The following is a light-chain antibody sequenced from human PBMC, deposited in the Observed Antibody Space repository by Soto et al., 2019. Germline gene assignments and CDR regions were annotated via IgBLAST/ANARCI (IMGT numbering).Light chain of an antibody. CDR3: CSYAGSRTYV. J-gene: IGLJ1*01. V-gene: IGLV2-23*02. CDR1: SSDVGGYNL. CDR2: EVS. Sequence: QSALTQPASVSGSPGQSITISCTGTSSDVGGYNLVSWYQQHSGKAPKLIIYEVSKRPSGVSNGFSGSKSGNTASLTISGLQAEDEAESYCCSYAGSRTYVFGTGTKVTVL.